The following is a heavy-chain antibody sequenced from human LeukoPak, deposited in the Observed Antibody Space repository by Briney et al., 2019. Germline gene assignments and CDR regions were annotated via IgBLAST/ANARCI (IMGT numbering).Heavy chain of an antibody. Sequence: SETLSLTCVVSGYSISNDYFWGWIRQAPGKALEWIGTISHSGNTYYKPSLKSRVTISLDTSKNQFSLKLSPVTAADTAVYYCVRDVGQLRSDYWGQGTLVTVSS. D-gene: IGHD2-2*01. CDR2: ISHSGNT. V-gene: IGHV4-38-2*02. CDR1: GYSISNDYF. J-gene: IGHJ4*02. CDR3: VRDVGQLRSDY.